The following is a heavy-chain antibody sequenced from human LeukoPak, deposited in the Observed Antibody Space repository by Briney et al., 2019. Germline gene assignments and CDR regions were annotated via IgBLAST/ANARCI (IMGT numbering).Heavy chain of an antibody. CDR2: IQYDGSHK. D-gene: IGHD4/OR15-4a*01. CDR1: GFTFSSYD. J-gene: IGHJ3*01. CDR3: AKDLTL. V-gene: IGHV3-30*02. Sequence: GGSLRLSCAASGFTFSSYDMHWVRQAAGKGLEWVSFIQYDGSHKNYVDSVKGRFTISRDNSRNTLFLQMYSLRAEDTAVYFCAKDLTLWGQGTVVTVSS.